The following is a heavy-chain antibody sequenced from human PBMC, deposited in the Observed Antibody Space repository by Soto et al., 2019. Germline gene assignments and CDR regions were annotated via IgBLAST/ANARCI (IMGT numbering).Heavy chain of an antibody. V-gene: IGHV4-34*01. CDR2: INHSGST. D-gene: IGHD2-2*01. Sequence: SETLSLTCAVYGVSFSGYYWSWIRQPPGKGLEWIGEINHSGSTYYNPSLKSRVTISVDTSKNQFSLKLSSVTAADTAVYYCARPQGYCSSTSCYEGDNWFDPWGQGTLVTVSS. CDR3: ARPQGYCSSTSCYEGDNWFDP. J-gene: IGHJ5*02. CDR1: GVSFSGYY.